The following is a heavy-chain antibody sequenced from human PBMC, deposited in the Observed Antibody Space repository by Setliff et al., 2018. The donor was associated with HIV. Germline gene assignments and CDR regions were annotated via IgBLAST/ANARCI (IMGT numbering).Heavy chain of an antibody. D-gene: IGHD6-13*01. V-gene: IGHV1-46*01. CDR3: ARTLADAFDI. Sequence: ASVKVSCKASGYTFTTYYMHWVRQAPGQGLEWMGIINPSGGSTSYAQKFQGRVTMTRDTSASTVYMELSSLRSEDTAVYHCARTLADAFDIWGQGTMVTVSS. CDR1: GYTFTTYY. CDR2: INPSGGST. J-gene: IGHJ3*02.